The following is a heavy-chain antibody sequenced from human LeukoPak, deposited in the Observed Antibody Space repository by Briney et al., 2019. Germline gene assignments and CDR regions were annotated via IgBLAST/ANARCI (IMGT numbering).Heavy chain of an antibody. CDR3: AKGGTSGGSCYFDY. Sequence: GGCLRLSCAASGFTVSSNYMSWVRQAPGKGLEWVSVIYSGGSTYYTGSVKGRFTISRDNSKNTLYLQMNSLRAEDTAIYYCAKGGTSGGSCYFDYWGQGTLVSVSS. V-gene: IGHV3-53*01. D-gene: IGHD2-15*01. CDR1: GFTVSSNY. CDR2: IYSGGST. J-gene: IGHJ4*02.